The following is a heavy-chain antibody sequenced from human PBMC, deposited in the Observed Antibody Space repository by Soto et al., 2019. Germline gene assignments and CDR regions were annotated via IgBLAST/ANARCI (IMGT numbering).Heavy chain of an antibody. J-gene: IGHJ4*02. D-gene: IGHD3-10*01. CDR1: GGSFSGYY. CDR3: ARRGSYYGSGSYSYYFDY. Sequence: SETLSLTCAVYGGSFSGYYWSWIRQPQGKGLEWIGETNHSGSTNYNPSLKSRVTISVDTSKNQFSLKLSSVTAADTAVYYCARRGSYYGSGSYSYYFDYWGQGTLVTVSS. V-gene: IGHV4-34*01. CDR2: TNHSGST.